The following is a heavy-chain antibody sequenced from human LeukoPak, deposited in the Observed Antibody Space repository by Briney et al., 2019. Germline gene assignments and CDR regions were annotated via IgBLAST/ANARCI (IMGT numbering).Heavy chain of an antibody. V-gene: IGHV3-48*04. D-gene: IGHD6-13*01. CDR2: ISSSSSTI. J-gene: IGHJ6*03. CDR3: ARGPIAAAGRYYYYYMDV. Sequence: GGSLRLSCAPSGFTFSSYILKWVRQAPGKGLEWVSYISSSSSTIYYADSVKGRFTISRDNAKNSLYLQMNSLRAEDTAVYYCARGPIAAAGRYYYYYMDVWGKGTTVTVSS. CDR1: GFTFSSYI.